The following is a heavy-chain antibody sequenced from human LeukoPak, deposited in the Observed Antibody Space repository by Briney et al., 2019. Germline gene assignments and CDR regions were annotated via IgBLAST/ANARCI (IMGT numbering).Heavy chain of an antibody. V-gene: IGHV4-59*08. CDR1: GGSISGYY. Sequence: PSETLSLTCSVSGGSISGYYWSWIRQPPGQGLEWIGYMYETCHTMYNSSLKSRATMSLDTSKNHFSLRLTFVTAADTAVYYCARHPFATPFDYWGPGTLVTVSS. J-gene: IGHJ4*02. CDR2: MYETCHT. D-gene: IGHD2-15*01. CDR3: ARHPFATPFDY.